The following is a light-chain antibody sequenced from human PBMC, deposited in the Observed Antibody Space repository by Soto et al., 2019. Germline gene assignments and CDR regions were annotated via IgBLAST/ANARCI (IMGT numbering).Light chain of an antibody. Sequence: EIVLTQSPGTLSLSPGESATLSCRASQSVRSGYLAWYQQTPGQTPRLLIYAASSRATGIPDRFSGSGSGTDFSLTISRLEAEDFAVYYCQQYGSSPRTFGQGTKWIS. CDR3: QQYGSSPRT. V-gene: IGKV3-20*01. CDR2: AAS. J-gene: IGKJ1*01. CDR1: QSVRSGY.